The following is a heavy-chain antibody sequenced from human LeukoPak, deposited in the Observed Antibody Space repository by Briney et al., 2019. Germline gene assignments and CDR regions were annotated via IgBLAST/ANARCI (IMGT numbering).Heavy chain of an antibody. Sequence: GGSLRLSCAASGFTVSSNYMSWVRQAPGKGLEWVSVIYSGGSTYYADSVKGRFTISRDNSKNTLHLQMNSLRAEDTAVYYCARDGFYYDSSGPFDYWGQGTLVTVSS. CDR2: IYSGGST. CDR1: GFTVSSNY. D-gene: IGHD3-22*01. J-gene: IGHJ4*02. CDR3: ARDGFYYDSSGPFDY. V-gene: IGHV3-53*01.